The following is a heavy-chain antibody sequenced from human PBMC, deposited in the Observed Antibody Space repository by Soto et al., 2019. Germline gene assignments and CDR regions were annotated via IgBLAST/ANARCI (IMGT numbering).Heavy chain of an antibody. CDR1: GYTLTELS. D-gene: IGHD4-4*01. CDR2: FDPEDGET. V-gene: IGHV1-24*01. J-gene: IGHJ4*02. CDR3: ATPSFALVDDYNGGGFDY. Sequence: QVQLVQSGAEVKKPGASVKVSCKVSGYTLTELSMHWVRQAPGKGLEWMGGFDPEDGETIYAQKFQGRVTMTEDTXTXTXXMELSSLRSEDTAVYYCATPSFALVDDYNGGGFDYWGQGTLVTVSS.